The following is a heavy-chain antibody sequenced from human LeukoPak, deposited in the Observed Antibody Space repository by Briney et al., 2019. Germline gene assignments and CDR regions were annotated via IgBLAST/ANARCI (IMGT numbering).Heavy chain of an antibody. D-gene: IGHD1-26*01. V-gene: IGHV3-23*01. J-gene: IGHJ4*02. CDR2: ISGSGGST. CDR1: GFTFSRYA. Sequence: GGSLRLSCVASGFTFSRYAMSWVRQAPGKGLEWVSAISGSGGSTYYADSVKGRFTISRDNSKNTLYLQMNSLRAEDTAVYYCAKAYMWELLFDYWGQGTLVTVSS. CDR3: AKAYMWELLFDY.